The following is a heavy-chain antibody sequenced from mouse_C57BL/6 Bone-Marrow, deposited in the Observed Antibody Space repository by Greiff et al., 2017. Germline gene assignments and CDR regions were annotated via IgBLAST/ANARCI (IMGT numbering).Heavy chain of an antibody. CDR2: IHPNSGST. CDR3: ARSTMDTTSLWWYFDV. V-gene: IGHV1-64*01. D-gene: IGHD2-2*01. CDR1: GYTFTSYW. Sequence: QVQLQQPGAELVKPGASVKLSCKASGYTFTSYWMHWVKQRPGQGLEWIGMIHPNSGSTNYNEKFKNKATLTVDKSSSTAYMQLSSLTSEDSAVYYGARSTMDTTSLWWYFDVWGTGTTVTVSS. J-gene: IGHJ1*03.